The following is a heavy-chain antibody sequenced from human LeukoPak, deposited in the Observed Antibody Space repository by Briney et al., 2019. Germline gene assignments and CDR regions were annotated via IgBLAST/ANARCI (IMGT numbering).Heavy chain of an antibody. J-gene: IGHJ4*02. CDR3: ARALGSSSDY. Sequence: GGSLILSCAGSGFTFSTSWMHWVRQAPGKALVWVSRINDDGSTINYADSVKGRFTISRDNAKNTLYLQMSSLRAEDTALYYCARALGSSSDYWGQGTLVTVSS. CDR2: INDDGSTI. V-gene: IGHV3-74*01. D-gene: IGHD1-26*01. CDR1: GFTFSTSW.